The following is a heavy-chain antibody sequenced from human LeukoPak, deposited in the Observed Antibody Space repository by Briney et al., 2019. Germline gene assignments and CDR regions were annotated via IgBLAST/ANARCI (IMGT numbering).Heavy chain of an antibody. CDR3: ARTLVVINDAFDI. J-gene: IGHJ3*02. D-gene: IGHD3-22*01. CDR1: GYTFASYA. CDR2: INPNSGDT. V-gene: IGHV1-2*02. Sequence: GASVKVSCKASGYTFASYAMHWVRQAPGQRLEWMGWINPNSGDTNYAQKFQGRVSMTGDTSISTAYMELSRLRSDDTAVYYCARTLVVINDAFDIWGQGTMVTVSS.